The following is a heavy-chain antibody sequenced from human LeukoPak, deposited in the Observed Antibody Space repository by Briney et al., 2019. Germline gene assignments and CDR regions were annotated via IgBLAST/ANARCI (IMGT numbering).Heavy chain of an antibody. CDR1: GYTFTSYA. J-gene: IGHJ6*04. D-gene: IGHD3-10*01. V-gene: IGHV1-3*01. CDR3: AIHYYGSGSYGPPADYYYYGMDV. CDR2: INAGNGNT. Sequence: ASVKVSCKASGYTFTSYAMHWVRQAPGQRLEWMGWINAGNGNTKYSQKFQGRVTITRDKSASTAYMERSSLRSEDTAVYYCAIHYYGSGSYGPPADYYYYGMDVWGKGTTVTVSS.